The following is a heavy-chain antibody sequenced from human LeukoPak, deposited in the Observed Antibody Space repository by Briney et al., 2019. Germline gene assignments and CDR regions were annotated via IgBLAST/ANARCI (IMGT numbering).Heavy chain of an antibody. CDR1: GGSISSSSYY. Sequence: PSETLSLTCTVSGGSISSSSYYWGWIRQPPGKGLEWIGSIYYSGSTYYNPSLESRVTISIDTSKNQFSLKLSSVTAADTAVYYCAETSYTCSGGSCFDYWGQGTLVTVSS. V-gene: IGHV4-39*07. J-gene: IGHJ4*02. D-gene: IGHD2-15*01. CDR2: IYYSGST. CDR3: AETSYTCSGGSCFDY.